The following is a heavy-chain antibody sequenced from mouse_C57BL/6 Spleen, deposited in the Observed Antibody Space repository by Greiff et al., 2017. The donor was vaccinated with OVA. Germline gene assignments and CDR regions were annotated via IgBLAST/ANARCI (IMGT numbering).Heavy chain of an antibody. V-gene: IGHV1-15*01. CDR3: AIGQLKDY. CDR1: GYTFTDYE. J-gene: IGHJ2*01. CDR2: IDPETGGT. D-gene: IGHD3-3*01. Sequence: VQLQQSGAELVRPGASVTLSCKASGYTFTDYEMHWVKQTPVHGLEWIGAIDPETGGTAYNQKFKGKATLTVDKSSSTAYMQLSSLTSEDSAVYYCAIGQLKDYWGQGTTLTVSS.